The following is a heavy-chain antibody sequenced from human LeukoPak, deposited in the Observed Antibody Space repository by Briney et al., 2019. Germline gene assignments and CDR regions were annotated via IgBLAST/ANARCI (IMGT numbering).Heavy chain of an antibody. J-gene: IGHJ3*02. V-gene: IGHV1-58*02. Sequence: SVKVSCKASGFTFTSSAMQWVRQARGQRLEWIGWIVVGSGNTNYAQKFQERVTITRDMSTSTAYMELSSLRSEDTAVYYCARDYYDSSGPMAFDIWGQGTMVTVSS. D-gene: IGHD3-22*01. CDR1: GFTFTSSA. CDR2: IVVGSGNT. CDR3: ARDYYDSSGPMAFDI.